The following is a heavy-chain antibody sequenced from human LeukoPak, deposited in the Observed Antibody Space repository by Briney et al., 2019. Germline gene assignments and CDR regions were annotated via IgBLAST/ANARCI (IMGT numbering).Heavy chain of an antibody. CDR2: IFHSGST. D-gene: IGHD2-15*01. Sequence: PSETLSLTCTVSGGSISSYYWSWIRQPPGKGLEWIGYIFHSGSTNYNPSLKSRITISVDTSKTQFSLNLSSVTAADTAVYYCARDLATRRGYCSGGSCPPGWFDPWGQGTLVTVSS. CDR3: ARDLATRRGYCSGGSCPPGWFDP. CDR1: GGSISSYY. V-gene: IGHV4-59*01. J-gene: IGHJ5*02.